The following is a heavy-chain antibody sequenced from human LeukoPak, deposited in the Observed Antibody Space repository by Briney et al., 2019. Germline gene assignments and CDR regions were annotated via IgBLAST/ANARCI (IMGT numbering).Heavy chain of an antibody. J-gene: IGHJ4*02. D-gene: IGHD2-8*01. CDR3: ARQVWPHYLDY. CDR2: IYPTGST. Sequence: SETLSLTCSVSGGSISNYYWSWIRQPPGKGLEWIGYIYPTGSTNYNPSLESRVTISVDTSRNQFSLKLRSVTAADTAVYFCARQVWPHYLDYWGQGILVTVSS. CDR1: GGSISNYY. V-gene: IGHV4-4*09.